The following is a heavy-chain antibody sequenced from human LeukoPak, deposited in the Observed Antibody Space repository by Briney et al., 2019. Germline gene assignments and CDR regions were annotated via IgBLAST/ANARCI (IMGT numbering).Heavy chain of an antibody. V-gene: IGHV1-18*01. D-gene: IGHD2-15*01. J-gene: IGHJ6*03. CDR2: ISAHNGNT. CDR1: GYTFTSYD. CDR3: ARGGFKDYYYMDV. Sequence: ASVKVSCKASGYTFTSYDLSWVRQAPGQGLEWMGWISAHNGNTNYAQKFQGRVTMTTDTSTSTASMEVRSLRSDDTAVYYCARGGFKDYYYMDVWGKGTTVTVSS.